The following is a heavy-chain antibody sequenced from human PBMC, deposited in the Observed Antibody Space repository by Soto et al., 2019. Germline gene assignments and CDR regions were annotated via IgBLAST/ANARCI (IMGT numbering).Heavy chain of an antibody. CDR3: VRDVFNTPENYYASSRLDY. Sequence: GGSLRLSCSASGFTFSDYYMSWIRQAPGKGLEWVSYISSSSSYTNYADSVKGRFTISRDNAKSSLYLQMNSLRAEDTAVYYCVRDVFNTPENYYASSRLDYWGQGTLVTVYS. V-gene: IGHV3-11*06. CDR1: GFTFSDYY. J-gene: IGHJ4*02. CDR2: ISSSSSYT. D-gene: IGHD3-22*01.